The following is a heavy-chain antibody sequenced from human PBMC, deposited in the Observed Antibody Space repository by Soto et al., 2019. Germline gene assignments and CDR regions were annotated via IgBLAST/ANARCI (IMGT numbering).Heavy chain of an antibody. CDR2: LSRSSSYI. CDR3: ARGACSSTSCYTEEGWFDP. J-gene: IGHJ5*02. V-gene: IGHV3-21*01. Sequence: GGSLRLSCAASGFTFSSYSMNWVRQAPGKGLEWVSSLSRSSSYIYYADSVKGRFTISRDNAKNSLYLQMNSLRAEDTAVYYCARGACSSTSCYTEEGWFDPWGQGTQVPGSS. D-gene: IGHD2-2*02. CDR1: GFTFSSYS.